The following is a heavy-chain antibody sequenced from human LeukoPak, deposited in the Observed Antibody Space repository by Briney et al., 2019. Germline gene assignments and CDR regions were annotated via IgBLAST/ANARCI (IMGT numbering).Heavy chain of an antibody. CDR3: ARVVVVAGPYYFDY. V-gene: IGHV4-34*01. CDR1: GGSFSGYY. D-gene: IGHD2-15*01. CDR2: INHSGST. J-gene: IGHJ4*02. Sequence: PSETLSLTCAVYGGSFSGYYWSWIRQPPGKGLEWIGEINHSGSTNYNPSLKSRVTISVDTSKNQFSLKLSSVTAADTAVYYCARVVVVAGPYYFDYWGQGTLVTVSS.